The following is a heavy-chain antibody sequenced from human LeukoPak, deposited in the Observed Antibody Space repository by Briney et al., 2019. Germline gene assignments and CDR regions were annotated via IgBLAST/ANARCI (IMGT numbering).Heavy chain of an antibody. D-gene: IGHD6-13*01. CDR3: ARPSYKAAARLDY. CDR1: GGSISSYY. CDR2: IYYSGST. Sequence: PSETLSLTCTVSGGSISSYYWSWIRQPPGKGLEWIGYIYYSGSTNYNPSLTSRVTISVDTSKNQFSLKLSSVTAAATAVYYCARPSYKAAARLDYWGQGTLVTVSS. J-gene: IGHJ4*02. V-gene: IGHV4-59*08.